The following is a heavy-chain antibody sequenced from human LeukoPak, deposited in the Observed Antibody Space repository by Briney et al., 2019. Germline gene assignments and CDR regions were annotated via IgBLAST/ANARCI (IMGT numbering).Heavy chain of an antibody. D-gene: IGHD3-9*01. CDR3: ARDRYDILTGYYMLDY. V-gene: IGHV4-59*01. J-gene: IGHJ4*02. CDR1: GGSISSYY. Sequence: PSETLSLTCTVSGGSISSYYWSWIRQPPGKGLEWIGYIYYSGSTNYNPSLKSRVTISVDTSKNQFSLKLSSVTAADTAVYYCARDRYDILTGYYMLDYWGQGTRVTVSS. CDR2: IYYSGST.